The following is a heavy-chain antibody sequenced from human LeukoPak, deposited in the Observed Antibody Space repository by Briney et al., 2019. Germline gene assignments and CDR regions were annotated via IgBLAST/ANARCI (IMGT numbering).Heavy chain of an antibody. Sequence: GGSLRLSCTASGFTFSNYWMGWVRQAPGKGLARVADIKQDGSEKSYVDSVKGRFTISRDNAKNSLYLQMNSLRDEDTAVYYCIVSMRGGPFDYWGQGALVTVSS. D-gene: IGHD1-26*01. CDR3: IVSMRGGPFDY. CDR2: IKQDGSEK. J-gene: IGHJ4*02. V-gene: IGHV3-7*02. CDR1: GFTFSNYW.